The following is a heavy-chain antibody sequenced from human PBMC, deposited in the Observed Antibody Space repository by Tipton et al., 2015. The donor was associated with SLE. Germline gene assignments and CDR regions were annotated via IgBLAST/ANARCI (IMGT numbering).Heavy chain of an antibody. CDR2: IYYSGST. D-gene: IGHD2-15*01. J-gene: IGHJ5*02. CDR1: GGSISSYY. V-gene: IGHV4-59*01. CDR3: ARHLSVVNWFDP. Sequence: TLSLTCTVSGGSISSYYWSWIRQPPGKGLEWIGYIYYSGSTNCNPSLKSRVTISVDTSKNQFSLKLSSVTAADTAVYYCARHLSVVNWFDPWGQGTLVTVSS.